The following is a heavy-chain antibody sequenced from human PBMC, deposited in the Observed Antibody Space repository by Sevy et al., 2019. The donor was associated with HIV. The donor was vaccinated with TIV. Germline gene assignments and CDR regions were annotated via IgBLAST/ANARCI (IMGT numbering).Heavy chain of an antibody. Sequence: VSVKVSCKASGYTFTGYYMHWVRQAPGQGLQWMGWINPDSGGPNYAPKFQGRVTLTRDTSISTAYMELSRLKSDDTAVYYCVRDDRVGYFEYWGQGTLVTVSS. V-gene: IGHV1-2*02. CDR3: VRDDRVGYFEY. J-gene: IGHJ4*02. D-gene: IGHD3-10*01. CDR2: INPDSGGP. CDR1: GYTFTGYY.